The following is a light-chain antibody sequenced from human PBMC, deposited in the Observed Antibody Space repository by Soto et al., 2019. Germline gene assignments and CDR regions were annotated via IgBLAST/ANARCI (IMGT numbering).Light chain of an antibody. J-gene: IGKJ1*01. CDR2: WAS. CDR1: QSVLYSSNTKNY. V-gene: IGKV4-1*01. CDR3: QQYYSTPWT. Sequence: DIVMTQSPDSLAVSLGETATINCKSSQSVLYSSNTKNYLTWYQQKPGQPPKLLIYWASTRESGVPDRFSGSGSGTEFTLTISSLQAEDVAVYYCQQYYSTPWTFGQGTKVEIK.